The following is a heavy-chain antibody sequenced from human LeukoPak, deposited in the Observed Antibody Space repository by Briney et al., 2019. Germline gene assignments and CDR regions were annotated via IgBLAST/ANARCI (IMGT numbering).Heavy chain of an antibody. Sequence: ASVKVSCKAAGYTFTGYYMHWVRQAPGQGLEWMGWIFPNSGATNYAQKFQGRVTMTRDTSISTAYMELSRLRSDDTAVYYCAREAYASGSFRTDYYMDVWGQGTMLTVSS. V-gene: IGHV1-2*02. D-gene: IGHD3-10*01. J-gene: IGHJ6*03. CDR1: GYTFTGYY. CDR2: IFPNSGAT. CDR3: AREAYASGSFRTDYYMDV.